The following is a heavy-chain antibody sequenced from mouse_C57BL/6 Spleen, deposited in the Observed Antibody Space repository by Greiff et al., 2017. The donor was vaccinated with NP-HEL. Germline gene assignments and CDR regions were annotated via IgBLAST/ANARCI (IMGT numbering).Heavy chain of an antibody. Sequence: VQLQQSGPELVKPGASVKISCKASGYAFSSSWMNWVKQRPGKGLEWIGRIYPGDGDTNYNGKFKGKATLTADKSSSTAYMQLSSLTSEDSAVYFCARGFYFDYGGQGTTLTVSS. J-gene: IGHJ2*01. CDR3: ARGFYFDY. CDR1: GYAFSSSW. CDR2: IYPGDGDT. V-gene: IGHV1-82*01. D-gene: IGHD3-1*01.